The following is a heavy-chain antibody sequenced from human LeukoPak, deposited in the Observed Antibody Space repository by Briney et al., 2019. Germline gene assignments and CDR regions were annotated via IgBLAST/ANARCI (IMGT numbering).Heavy chain of an antibody. D-gene: IGHD6-6*01. J-gene: IGHJ4*02. CDR3: ARGPNSNWSGLDF. Sequence: GGSLRLSCTASGFSFSGHWMHWARHLPGKGLVWVSRISPTGSTTSYADSVKGRFTVPRDNAKNTLYLQVNNLRAEDTAVYYCARGPNSNWSGLDFWGQGTLLTVSS. V-gene: IGHV3-74*01. CDR1: GFSFSGHW. CDR2: ISPTGSTT.